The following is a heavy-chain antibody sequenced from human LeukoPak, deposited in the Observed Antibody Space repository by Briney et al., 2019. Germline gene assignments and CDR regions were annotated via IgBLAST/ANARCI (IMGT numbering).Heavy chain of an antibody. CDR3: ARQVGYCSGGSCYWFDY. CDR1: GYSFTSYW. V-gene: IGHV5-51*01. CDR2: IYPGDSDT. Sequence: GESLKISCKGSGYSFTSYWIGWVRQMPGKGLEWMGIIYPGDSDTRYSPPFQGQVTISADKSISTAYLQWSSLKASDTAMYYCARQVGYCSGGSCYWFDYWGQGTLVTVSS. D-gene: IGHD2-15*01. J-gene: IGHJ4*02.